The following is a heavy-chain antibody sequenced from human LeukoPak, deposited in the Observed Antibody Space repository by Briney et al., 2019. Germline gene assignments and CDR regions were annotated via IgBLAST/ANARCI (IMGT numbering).Heavy chain of an antibody. J-gene: IGHJ4*02. D-gene: IGHD6-13*01. Sequence: GGSLRLSCAASGFTFSSYGMHWVRQAPGKGLEWVSAISGSGGSTYYADSVKGRFTISRDNSKNTLYLQMNSLRAEDTAVYYCANPWYSSSRFDYWGQGTLVTVSS. CDR2: ISGSGGST. CDR1: GFTFSSYG. CDR3: ANPWYSSSRFDY. V-gene: IGHV3-23*01.